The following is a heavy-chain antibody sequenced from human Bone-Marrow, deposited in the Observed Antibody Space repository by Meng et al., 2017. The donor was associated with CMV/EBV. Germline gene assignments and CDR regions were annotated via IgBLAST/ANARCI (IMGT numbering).Heavy chain of an antibody. J-gene: IGHJ6*02. CDR1: GFTFSSYG. CDR2: IRYDGSNK. V-gene: IGHV3-30*02. D-gene: IGHD3-3*01. Sequence: GGSLRLSCAASGFTFSSYGMHWVRQAPGKGLEWVAFIRYDGSNKYYADSVKGRFTISRDNSKNTLYLQMNSLRVEDTAVYSCARDQSPSSYYEFWSGYRYYYGMDVWGQGTTVTVSS. CDR3: ARDQSPSSYYEFWSGYRYYYGMDV.